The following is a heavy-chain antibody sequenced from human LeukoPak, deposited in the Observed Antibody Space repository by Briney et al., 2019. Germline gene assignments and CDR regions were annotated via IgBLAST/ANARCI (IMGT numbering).Heavy chain of an antibody. D-gene: IGHD2-15*01. CDR3: AIGIIVVVVAAREN. V-gene: IGHV1-2*02. CDR1: RYTFTAYY. J-gene: IGHJ4*02. CDR2: INPNSGGT. Sequence: GASVKVSCKASRYTFTAYYMHWVRQAPGQGLEWMGWINPNSGGTNYAQKFQGRVTMTRDTSISTAYMELSRLRSDDTAVYYCAIGIIVVVVAARENWGQGTLVTVSS.